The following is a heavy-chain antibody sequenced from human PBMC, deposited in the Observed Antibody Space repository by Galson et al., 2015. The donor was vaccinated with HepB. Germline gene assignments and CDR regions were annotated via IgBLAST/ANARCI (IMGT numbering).Heavy chain of an antibody. CDR1: GFTFGDYG. D-gene: IGHD1-26*01. CDR2: IRSNPSGGTT. CDR3: TKAVGAELRFEY. J-gene: IGHJ4*02. V-gene: IGHV3-49*03. Sequence: SLRLSCAASGFTFGDYGMSWIRQAPGKGLEWVGFIRSNPSGGTTAYAASVKGRFSISRDDSKRIAYLQMNSLKTEDTAVYYCTKAVGAELRFEYWGQGTLVTVSS.